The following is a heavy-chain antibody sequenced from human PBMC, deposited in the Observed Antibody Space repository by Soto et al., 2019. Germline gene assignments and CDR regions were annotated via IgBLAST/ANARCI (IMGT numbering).Heavy chain of an antibody. V-gene: IGHV4-39*01. J-gene: IGHJ6*02. D-gene: IGHD3-22*01. CDR1: GGSISSYY. Sequence: SSETLSLTCTVSGGSISSYYWGLIRQPPGKGLEWIGSIYYSGSTYYNPSLKSRVTISVDTSKNQFSLKLSSVTAADTAVYYCARRLYYDSSGFEGGGMDVWGQGTTVTVS. CDR3: ARRLYYDSSGFEGGGMDV. CDR2: IYYSGST.